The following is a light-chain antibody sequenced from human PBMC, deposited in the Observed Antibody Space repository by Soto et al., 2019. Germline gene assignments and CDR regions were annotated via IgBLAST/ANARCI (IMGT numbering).Light chain of an antibody. Sequence: EIVMTQSPATLSVSPGERATLSCRASQSVSSNLAWYQQKPGQAPRFLMFDASTRATGLPARFSGGGSGTEFTLTISSLQSEEFAVYYCQQQNEWPPTFGPGTKLDIK. V-gene: IGKV3-15*01. CDR2: DAS. J-gene: IGKJ3*01. CDR1: QSVSSN. CDR3: QQQNEWPPT.